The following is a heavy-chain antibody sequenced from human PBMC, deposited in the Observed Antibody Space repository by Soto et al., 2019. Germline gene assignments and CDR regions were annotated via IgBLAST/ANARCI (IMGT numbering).Heavy chain of an antibody. J-gene: IGHJ4*02. D-gene: IGHD3-10*01. Sequence: ASVKVSCKDSRYIFFTCGMNWVREAPGQGLEWMGWISAYNGNTKYAQNLQGRVTMTTDASTSTAYMEMRSLRSDDTAVYYCERDLDGSGSYYTDYWGPGTLVTVSS. CDR1: RYIFFTCG. CDR2: ISAYNGNT. CDR3: ERDLDGSGSYYTDY. V-gene: IGHV1-18*01.